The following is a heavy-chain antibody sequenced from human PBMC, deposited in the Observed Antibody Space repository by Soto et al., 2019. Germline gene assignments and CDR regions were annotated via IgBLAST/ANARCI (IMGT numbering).Heavy chain of an antibody. CDR3: ARINDYGDYYYGMDV. V-gene: IGHV5-10-1*01. J-gene: IGHJ6*02. Sequence: ESLKISCKGSGYSFTSYWISWVRQMPGKGLEWMGRIDPSDSYTNYSPSFQGHVTISADKSISTAYLQWSSLKASDTAMYYCARINDYGDYYYGMDVWGQGTTVTVSS. CDR2: IDPSDSYT. CDR1: GYSFTSYW. D-gene: IGHD4-17*01.